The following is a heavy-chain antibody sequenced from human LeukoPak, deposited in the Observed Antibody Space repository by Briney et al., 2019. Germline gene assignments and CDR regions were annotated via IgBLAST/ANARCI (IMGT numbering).Heavy chain of an antibody. D-gene: IGHD1/OR15-1a*01. V-gene: IGHV4-34*01. Sequence: SETLSLTCAVYGGSFSGYYWSWIRQPPGKGLEWIGEINHSGSTNYNPSLKSRVTISVDTSKNQFSLKLTSVTAADTAVYYCARVPLRWEQPFDYWGHGTLVTVSS. CDR3: ARVPLRWEQPFDY. CDR2: INHSGST. J-gene: IGHJ4*01. CDR1: GGSFSGYY.